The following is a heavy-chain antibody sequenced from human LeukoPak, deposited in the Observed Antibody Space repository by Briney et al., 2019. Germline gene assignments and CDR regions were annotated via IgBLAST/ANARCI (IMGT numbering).Heavy chain of an antibody. CDR3: ARVIAGAGIIYFDY. CDR2: IYYSGST. V-gene: IGHV4-39*01. CDR1: GGSISSSSYY. D-gene: IGHD6-19*01. J-gene: IGHJ4*02. Sequence: SETLSLTCTVSGGSISSSSYYWGWIRQPPGKGLEWIGSIYYSGSTYYNPSLKSRVTISVDTSKNQFSLKLSSVTAADTAVYYCARVIAGAGIIYFDYWGQGTLVTVSS.